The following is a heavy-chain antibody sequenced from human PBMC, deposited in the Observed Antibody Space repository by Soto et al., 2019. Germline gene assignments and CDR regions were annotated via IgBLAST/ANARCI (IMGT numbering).Heavy chain of an antibody. CDR2: IKQDGSEK. Sequence: EGSLRLSCAASGFTFSSYWMSWVRQAPGKGLEWVTNIKQDGSEKYYVDSVKGRFTISRDNAKNSLYLQMNSLRAEDTAVYYCARDLLGIGWYFDLWGRGTLVTVSS. CDR1: GFTFSSYW. J-gene: IGHJ2*01. V-gene: IGHV3-7*01. CDR3: ARDLLGIGWYFDL. D-gene: IGHD7-27*01.